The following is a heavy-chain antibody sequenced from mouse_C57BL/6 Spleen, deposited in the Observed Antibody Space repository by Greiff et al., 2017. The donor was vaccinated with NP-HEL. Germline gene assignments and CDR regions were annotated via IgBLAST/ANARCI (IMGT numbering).Heavy chain of an antibody. V-gene: IGHV5-4*03. CDR2: ISDGGSYT. CDR3: ARVQYDYGPFAY. Sequence: EVKLVESGGGLVKPGGSLKLSCAASGFTFSSYAMSWVRQTPEKRLEWVATISDGGSYTYYPDNVKGRFTISRDNAKNNLYLQMSHLKSEDTAMYYCARVQYDYGPFAYWGQGTLVTVSA. J-gene: IGHJ3*01. CDR1: GFTFSSYA. D-gene: IGHD2-4*01.